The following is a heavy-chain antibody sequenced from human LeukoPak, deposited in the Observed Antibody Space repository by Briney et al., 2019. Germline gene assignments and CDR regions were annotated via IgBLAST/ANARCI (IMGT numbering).Heavy chain of an antibody. CDR1: GGSISSSSYY. CDR3: ARPNSGNWENYYYYMDV. CDR2: IYHIGST. J-gene: IGHJ6*03. Sequence: SETLSLTCTVSGGSISSSSYYWGWIRQPPGRGLEWIGYIYHIGSTSYNPSLKSRVTISLDMSKNQFSLKLSSVTAADTAVYYCARPNSGNWENYYYYMDVWGKGTSVTVSS. D-gene: IGHD6-13*01. V-gene: IGHV4-39*07.